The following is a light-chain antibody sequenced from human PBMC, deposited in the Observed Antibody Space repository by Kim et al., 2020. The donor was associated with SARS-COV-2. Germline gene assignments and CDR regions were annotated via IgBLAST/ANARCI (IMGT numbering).Light chain of an antibody. CDR3: QQRSHWPT. V-gene: IGKV3-11*01. CDR2: DAS. J-gene: IGKJ5*01. Sequence: SSSPEERATLSCRASQSVSSYLAWYQQKPGLAPSLLIYDASNRSTGIPARFSGSGSGTYFTLTISSLEPEDFAVYYCQQRSHWPTFGQGTRLEIK. CDR1: QSVSSY.